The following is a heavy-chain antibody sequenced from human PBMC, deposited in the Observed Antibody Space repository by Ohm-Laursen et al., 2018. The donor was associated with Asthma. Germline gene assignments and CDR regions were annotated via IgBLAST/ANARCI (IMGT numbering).Heavy chain of an antibody. CDR2: IYWNDDK. Sequence: PTQTLTLTCTFSGFSLSTSGVGVGWIRQPPGKALEWLALIYWNDDKRYSPSLKSRLTITKDTSKNQVVLTMTNMDPVDTATYYCAYQRGDYYDSSGYLNWGQGTLVTVSS. CDR1: GFSLSTSGVG. D-gene: IGHD3-22*01. V-gene: IGHV2-5*01. J-gene: IGHJ4*02. CDR3: AYQRGDYYDSSGYLN.